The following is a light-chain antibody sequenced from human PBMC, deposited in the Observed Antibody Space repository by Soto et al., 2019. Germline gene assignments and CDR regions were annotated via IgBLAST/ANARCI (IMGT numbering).Light chain of an antibody. CDR2: GAS. J-gene: IGKJ3*01. CDR1: QSVSSSY. CDR3: QQYGSSPQT. Sequence: EIVLTQSPGTLSLSPGERATLSCRASQSVSSSYLAWYQQKPGQAPRLLIYGASSRATGIPDRFSGSGSGTDFTVTISRLEPEDFAVYYCQQYGSSPQTFGPGTTVHIK. V-gene: IGKV3-20*01.